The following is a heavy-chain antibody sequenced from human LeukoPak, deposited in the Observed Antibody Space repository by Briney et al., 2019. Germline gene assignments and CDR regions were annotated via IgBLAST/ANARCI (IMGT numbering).Heavy chain of an antibody. D-gene: IGHD1-20*01. J-gene: IGHJ4*02. CDR2: IYSGGST. CDR1: GLTVTSNY. Sequence: GXSLRLSCAASGLTVTSNYMRWVRQAPGKGLEWVSVIYSGGSTYYADSVKGRFTISRDNSKNTLYLQMNNLRAEDTAVYYCARVAFRSSSYISGIDYWGQGTLVTVSS. CDR3: ARVAFRSSSYISGIDY. V-gene: IGHV3-53*01.